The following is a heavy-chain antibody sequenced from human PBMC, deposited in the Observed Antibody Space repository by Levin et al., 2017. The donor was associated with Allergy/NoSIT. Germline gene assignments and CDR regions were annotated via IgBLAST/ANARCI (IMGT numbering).Heavy chain of an antibody. CDR2: MNADGSVT. CDR1: GFTFRSYW. Sequence: GGSLRLSCAASGFTFRSYWMFWVRQAPGKGLVWVSHMNADGSVTKYADSVKGRFTISSDNAKNSLYLQMNNLRAEDTAVYYCARRGWLAAPNTFDYWGQGSLVTVSS. J-gene: IGHJ4*02. V-gene: IGHV3-74*03. D-gene: IGHD6-13*01. CDR3: ARRGWLAAPNTFDY.